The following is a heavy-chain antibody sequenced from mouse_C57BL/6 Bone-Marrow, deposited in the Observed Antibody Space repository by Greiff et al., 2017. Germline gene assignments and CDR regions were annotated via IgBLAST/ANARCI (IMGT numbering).Heavy chain of an antibody. Sequence: ESGPGLVKPSQSLSLTCSVTGYSITSGYYWNWIRQFPGNKLEWMGYISYDGSNNYNPSLKNRISITRDTSKTQFFLKLNSLTTEDTATYDCAREGSRWLRHFDYWGQGTTLTVSS. D-gene: IGHD2-2*01. CDR1: GYSITSGYY. V-gene: IGHV3-6*01. CDR2: ISYDGSN. CDR3: AREGSRWLRHFDY. J-gene: IGHJ2*01.